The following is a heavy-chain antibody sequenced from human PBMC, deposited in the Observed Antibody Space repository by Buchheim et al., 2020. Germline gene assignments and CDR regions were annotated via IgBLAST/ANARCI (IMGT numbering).Heavy chain of an antibody. D-gene: IGHD1-26*01. V-gene: IGHV3-30*03. J-gene: IGHJ4*02. Sequence: QVQLVESGGGVVQPGRSLRLSCAASGFSFSSYGMHWVRQAPGKGLEWLAAISNDGSRQAYADSVRGRFTISRDNSKSTLEPQMNSLSVDDAAVYYCARDIYSFGTVGTIDYWGQGT. CDR1: GFSFSSYG. CDR2: ISNDGSRQ. CDR3: ARDIYSFGTVGTIDY.